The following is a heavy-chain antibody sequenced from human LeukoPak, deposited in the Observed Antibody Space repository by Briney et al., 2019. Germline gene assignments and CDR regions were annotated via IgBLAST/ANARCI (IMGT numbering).Heavy chain of an antibody. CDR3: ARDRWLQSQRYFDY. CDR2: ISTSSSYI. D-gene: IGHD5-24*01. J-gene: IGHJ4*02. V-gene: IGHV3-21*01. Sequence: GGSLRLSCAASGFTFSSYSMNWVRQAPGKGLEWVSSISTSSSYIYYVDSVKGRFTISGDNARNSLYLQMNSLRAEDTAVYYCARDRWLQSQRYFDYWGQGMLVTVSS. CDR1: GFTFSSYS.